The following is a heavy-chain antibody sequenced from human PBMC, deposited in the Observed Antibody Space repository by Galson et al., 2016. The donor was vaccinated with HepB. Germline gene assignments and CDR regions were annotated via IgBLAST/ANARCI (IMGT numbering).Heavy chain of an antibody. CDR2: ISHSGKTI. J-gene: IGHJ1*01. CDR1: GFGLGDYH. V-gene: IGHV3-11*01. D-gene: IGHD2-21*02. Sequence: SLRLSCAASGFGLGDYHMSWIRQTPGKGLEWVSYISHSGKTIFYADSVKGRFAISRENAKNSLYLQMNSLRDEDTAFYYCARFPSYCGDGCFSGYLQHWGQVTLVVVSS. CDR3: ARFPSYCGDGCFSGYLQH.